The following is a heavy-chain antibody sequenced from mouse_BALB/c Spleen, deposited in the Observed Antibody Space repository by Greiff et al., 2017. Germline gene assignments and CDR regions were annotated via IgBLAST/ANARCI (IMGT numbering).Heavy chain of an antibody. CDR3: ARSYYYYAMDY. CDR2: IRNKANGYTT. J-gene: IGHJ4*01. CDR1: GFTFTDYY. D-gene: IGHD2-10*01. V-gene: IGHV7-3*02. Sequence: DVQLVESGGGLVQPGGSLRLSCATSGFTFTDYYMSWVRQPPGKALEWLGFIRNKANGYTTEYSASVKGRFTISRDNSQSILYLQMNTLRAEDSATYYCARSYYYYAMDYWGQGTSVTVSS.